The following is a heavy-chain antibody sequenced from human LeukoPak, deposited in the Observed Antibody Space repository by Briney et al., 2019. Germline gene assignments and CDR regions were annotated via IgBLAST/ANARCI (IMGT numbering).Heavy chain of an antibody. CDR3: AKRPPYSSSWYVFDP. J-gene: IGHJ5*02. Sequence: GGSLRLSCAASGFTFSSYSMNWVRQAPGKGLEWVSTITATGGATYYADSVKGRFTISRDNSRNTLYLQMHSLRADDTAVYYCAKRPPYSSSWYVFDPWGQGTLVTVSS. V-gene: IGHV3-23*01. CDR2: ITATGGAT. D-gene: IGHD6-13*01. CDR1: GFTFSSYS.